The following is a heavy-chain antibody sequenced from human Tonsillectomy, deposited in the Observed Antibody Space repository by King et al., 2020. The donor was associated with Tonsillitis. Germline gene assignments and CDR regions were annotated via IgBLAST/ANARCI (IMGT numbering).Heavy chain of an antibody. J-gene: IGHJ6*02. CDR1: GGSFSGYY. V-gene: IGHV4-34*01. D-gene: IGHD2-15*01. CDR2: INHSGST. CDR3: ARGTATGSAYYYYYGMDV. Sequence: VQLQQWGAGLLKPSETLSLTCAVYGGSFSGYYWSWIRQPPGKGLEWIGEINHSGSTNYNPSFMGRVTISVDTSKNQFSLKLSSVTAADTAVYYCARGTATGSAYYYYYGMDVWGQGTTVTVSS.